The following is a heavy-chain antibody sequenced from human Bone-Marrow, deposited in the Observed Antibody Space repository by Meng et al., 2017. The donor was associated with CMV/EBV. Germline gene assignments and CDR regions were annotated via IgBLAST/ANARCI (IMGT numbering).Heavy chain of an antibody. D-gene: IGHD2-21*01. CDR3: AKHIVVVIATHDAFDI. J-gene: IGHJ3*02. CDR2: ISGSGGST. Sequence: GGSLRLSCAASGFTFDDYAMNWVRQAPGKGLEWVSAISGSGGSTYYADSVKGRFTISRDNSKNTLYLQMNSLRAEDTAVYYCAKHIVVVIATHDAFDIWGQGTMVTVSS. CDR1: GFTFDDYA. V-gene: IGHV3-23*01.